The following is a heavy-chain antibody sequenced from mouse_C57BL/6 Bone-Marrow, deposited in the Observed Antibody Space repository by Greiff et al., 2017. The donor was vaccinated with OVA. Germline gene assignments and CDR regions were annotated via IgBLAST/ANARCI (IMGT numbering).Heavy chain of an antibody. D-gene: IGHD2-5*01. J-gene: IGHJ4*01. V-gene: IGHV3-6*01. CDR2: ISYDGSN. Sequence: EVKLMESGPGLVKPSQSLSLTCSVTGYSITSVYYWNWIRQFPGNKLEWMGYISYDGSNNYNPSLKNRISITRDTSKNQFFLKLNSVTTEDTATYYCARNAYYSNYDYYAMDYWGQGTSVTVSS. CDR1: GYSITSVYY. CDR3: ARNAYYSNYDYYAMDY.